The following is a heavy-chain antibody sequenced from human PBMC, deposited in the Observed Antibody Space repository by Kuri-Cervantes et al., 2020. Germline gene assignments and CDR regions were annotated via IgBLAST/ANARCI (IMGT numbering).Heavy chain of an antibody. V-gene: IGHV1-8*01. Sequence: ASVKVSCKASGYTFTSYDINWVRQATGQGLEWMGWMKPNCGNTGCAQKFQGRVTMTRNNSISTAYMELSSLRSEDTAVYYRARSPNRILWWWGWGQGTLVTVSS. CDR3: ARSPNRILWWWG. CDR2: MKPNCGNT. CDR1: GYTFTSYD. J-gene: IGHJ4*02. D-gene: IGHD2-21*01.